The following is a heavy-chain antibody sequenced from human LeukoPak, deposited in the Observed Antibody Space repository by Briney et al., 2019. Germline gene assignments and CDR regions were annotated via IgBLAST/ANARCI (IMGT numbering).Heavy chain of an antibody. D-gene: IGHD3-10*01. CDR1: GFTFSSYA. V-gene: IGHV3-21*01. CDR2: ISSSSSYT. J-gene: IGHJ4*02. CDR3: ARDLGTRGYFDY. Sequence: AGGSLRLSCAASGFTFSSYAMSWVRQAPGKGLEWVSAISSSSSYTYYADSVKGRFTISKDNAKNSLYLQMNSLRAEDTAVYYCARDLGTRGYFDYWGQGTLVTVSS.